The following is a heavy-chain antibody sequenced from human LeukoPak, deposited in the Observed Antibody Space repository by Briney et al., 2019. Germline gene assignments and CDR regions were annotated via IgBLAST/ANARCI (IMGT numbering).Heavy chain of an antibody. CDR1: GFTFSTYA. Sequence: GSLRLPCSASGFTFSTYAMHWVRQAPGKGLEYVSAISSDGDSTYNADSVKGRFTISRDNSKNTLYLQMSSLRTEDTAVYYCVRSSASSGPNCFDPWGQGTLVTVSS. D-gene: IGHD3-10*01. V-gene: IGHV3-64D*09. J-gene: IGHJ5*02. CDR3: VRSSASSGPNCFDP. CDR2: ISSDGDST.